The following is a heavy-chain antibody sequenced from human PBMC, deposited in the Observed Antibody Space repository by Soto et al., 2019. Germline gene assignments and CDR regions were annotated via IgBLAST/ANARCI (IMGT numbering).Heavy chain of an antibody. Sequence: GASVKVSCKASGYTFTSYYMHWVRQAPGQGLEWMGIINPSGGSTSYAQKFQGRVTMTRDTSTSTVYMELCSLRSEDTAVYYCASYVVSGERYSYYGTDVWGQGTPVTV. J-gene: IGHJ6*02. V-gene: IGHV1-46*01. CDR1: GYTFTSYY. D-gene: IGHD3-16*01. CDR3: ASYVVSGERYSYYGTDV. CDR2: INPSGGST.